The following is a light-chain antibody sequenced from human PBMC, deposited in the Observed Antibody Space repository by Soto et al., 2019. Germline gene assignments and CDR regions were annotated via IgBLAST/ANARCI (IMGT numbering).Light chain of an antibody. J-gene: IGLJ1*01. CDR1: SSDVGGYDY. V-gene: IGLV2-14*01. CDR2: EVS. Sequence: QSVLTQPASVSGSPGQSITISCTGTSSDVGGYDYVSRYQLHPGKAPKLMVFEVSNRPSGVSCRFSGSKSGNTASLTISGLQAEDEADYFCSSYSISTAYLFGTGTKVTVL. CDR3: SSYSISTAYL.